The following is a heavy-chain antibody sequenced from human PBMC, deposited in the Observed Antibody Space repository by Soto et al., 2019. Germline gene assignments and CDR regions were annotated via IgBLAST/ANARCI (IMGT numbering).Heavy chain of an antibody. V-gene: IGHV3-74*01. CDR1: GLTFSSYW. CDR3: ARRDQIAYYYGMDV. D-gene: IGHD2-21*01. CDR2: INSDGSTT. Sequence: EVQLVESGGGLVQPGGSLRLSCAASGLTFSSYWMNWVRQAPGKGLVWVSRINSDGSTTGYVDSVKGRFTISRDNAKNTLYLQMNSLRAEDTAVYYCARRDQIAYYYGMDVWGQGTTVTVSS. J-gene: IGHJ6*02.